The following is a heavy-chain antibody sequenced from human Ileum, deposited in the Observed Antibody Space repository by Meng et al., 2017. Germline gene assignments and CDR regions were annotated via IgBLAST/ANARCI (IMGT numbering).Heavy chain of an antibody. CDR3: AHRLAYSSNYNVGWFDP. CDR1: GFSLRTSGVG. Sequence: SGPTLVKPTQTLTLTCTFSGFSLRTSGVGVGWIRQPPGKALECLALIYWDDDKRYNPSLKNRLTITKDTSKNQVVLTMINMDPVDTATYYCAHRLAYSSNYNVGWFDPWGQGTLVTVSS. V-gene: IGHV2-5*02. CDR2: IYWDDDK. J-gene: IGHJ5*02. D-gene: IGHD6-13*01.